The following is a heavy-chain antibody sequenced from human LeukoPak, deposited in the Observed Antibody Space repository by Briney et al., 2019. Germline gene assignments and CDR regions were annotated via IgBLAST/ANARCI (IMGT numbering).Heavy chain of an antibody. CDR2: IKQDGSEK. Sequence: GGSLRLSCAASGFTFSSYAMSWVRQAPGKGLEWVANIKQDGSEKYYVDSVKGRFTISRDNAKNSLYLQMNSLRAEDTAVYYCAGDRADYNWNYADAFDIWGQGTMVTVSS. J-gene: IGHJ3*02. CDR1: GFTFSSYA. V-gene: IGHV3-7*01. D-gene: IGHD1-7*01. CDR3: AGDRADYNWNYADAFDI.